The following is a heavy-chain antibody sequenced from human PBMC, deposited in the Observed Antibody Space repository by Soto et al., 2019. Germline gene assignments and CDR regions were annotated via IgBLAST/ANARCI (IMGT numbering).Heavy chain of an antibody. CDR1: GGSISSSSYY. J-gene: IGHJ4*02. D-gene: IGHD3-22*01. CDR3: ARRGDSSGYSDSILDY. CDR2: IYYSGST. Sequence: PSETLSLTCTVSGGSISSSSYYWGWIRQPPGKGLEWIGSIYYSGSTYYNPSLKSRVTISVDTSKNQFSLKLSSVTAADTAVYYCARRGDSSGYSDSILDYWGQGTLVTVSS. V-gene: IGHV4-39*01.